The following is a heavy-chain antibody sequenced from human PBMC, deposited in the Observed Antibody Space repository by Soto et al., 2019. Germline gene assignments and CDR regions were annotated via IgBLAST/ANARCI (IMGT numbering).Heavy chain of an antibody. Sequence: QVQLVQSGAEMKTPGSSVNVSCTLSGGAFNNYVISWVRQAPGQGLEWVGSIVPIYRSSLFAQKFPGRVTLSADETTNTVYMKMSSLRTDDTAIYYCARDDWCYHYYYYAMDIWGQGTAVTVSS. J-gene: IGHJ6*02. CDR3: ARDDWCYHYYYYAMDI. CDR2: IVPIYRSS. V-gene: IGHV1-69*18. CDR1: GGAFNNYV. D-gene: IGHD2-15*01.